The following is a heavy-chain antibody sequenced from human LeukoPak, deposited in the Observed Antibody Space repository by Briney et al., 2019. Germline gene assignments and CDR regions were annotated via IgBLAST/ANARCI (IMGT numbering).Heavy chain of an antibody. Sequence: GGSLRLSCAASGFTFSSYSMNWVRQAPGKGLEWVSYISSSSSTIYYADSVKGRFTISRDNAKNSLYLQMNSLRAEDTAVYYCARAPGIVGATYPFDYWGQGTLVTVSS. CDR3: ARAPGIVGATYPFDY. CDR2: ISSSSSTI. V-gene: IGHV3-48*01. CDR1: GFTFSSYS. J-gene: IGHJ4*02. D-gene: IGHD1-26*01.